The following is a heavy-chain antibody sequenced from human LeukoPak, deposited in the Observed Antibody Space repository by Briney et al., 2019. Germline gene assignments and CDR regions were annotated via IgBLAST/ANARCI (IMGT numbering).Heavy chain of an antibody. CDR2: IYYSGST. J-gene: IGHJ4*02. V-gene: IGHV4-30-4*01. CDR3: ARYSGSYYADY. D-gene: IGHD1-26*01. CDR1: GGSISSGDYY. Sequence: PSETLSLTCTVSGGSISSGDYYWSWIRQPPGKGLEWIGYIYYSGSTYYNPSLKSRVTISVDTSKNQFSLKLSSVTAADTAVCYCARYSGSYYADYWGQGTLVTVSS.